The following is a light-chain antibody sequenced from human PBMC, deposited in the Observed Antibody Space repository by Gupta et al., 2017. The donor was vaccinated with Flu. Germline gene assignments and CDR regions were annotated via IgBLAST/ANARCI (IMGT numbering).Light chain of an antibody. CDR2: KAS. CDR1: QNINGW. V-gene: IGKV1-5*03. Sequence: DIQMTQFLFTLSASVGDRVTITCRASQNINGWLAWYQQKPGKAPKLLIYKASNLESGVPSRFSGSGFGTEFTLTINSLLPDDFATYYCQQYQSYPWTFGHGTKVEMK. J-gene: IGKJ1*01. CDR3: QQYQSYPWT.